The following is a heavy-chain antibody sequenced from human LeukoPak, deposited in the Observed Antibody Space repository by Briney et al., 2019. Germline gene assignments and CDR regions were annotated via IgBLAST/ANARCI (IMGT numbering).Heavy chain of an antibody. Sequence: GASVKVSCKASGYTFTSYGISWVRQAPGQGLEWMGWINPNSGGTNYAQKFQGRVTMTRDTSISTAYMELSRLRSDDTAVYYCARNLGYCSSTSCPDAFDIWGQGTMVTVSS. CDR2: INPNSGGT. CDR1: GYTFTSYG. V-gene: IGHV1-2*02. CDR3: ARNLGYCSSTSCPDAFDI. J-gene: IGHJ3*02. D-gene: IGHD2-2*01.